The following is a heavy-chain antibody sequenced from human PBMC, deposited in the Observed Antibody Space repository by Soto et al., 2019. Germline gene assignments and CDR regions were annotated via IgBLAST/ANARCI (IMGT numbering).Heavy chain of an antibody. Sequence: QVQLQQWGAGLLKPSETLSLTCAVYGWSFSGYYWTWIRQPPGKGLEWIVEINQSGSTNYNPSLTSRVTISVDTSKNQFALKLSSVTAADTAVYYGARGWGSIFDYWGQGTLVTVSS. D-gene: IGHD7-27*01. CDR2: INQSGST. CDR3: ARGWGSIFDY. J-gene: IGHJ4*02. CDR1: GWSFSGYY. V-gene: IGHV4-34*01.